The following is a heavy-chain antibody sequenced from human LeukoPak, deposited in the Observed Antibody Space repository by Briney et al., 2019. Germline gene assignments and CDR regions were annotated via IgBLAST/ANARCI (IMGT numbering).Heavy chain of an antibody. CDR2: INHRGSF. J-gene: IGHJ4*02. V-gene: IGHV4-34*01. D-gene: IGHD6-13*01. Sequence: SETLSLTCGVYGGSFSGYYWTWIRQPPGKGLEWIGEINHRGSFNYNPSLKSRITISVDTSNNQFSLKVSSVTVADTAVYYCARTRGSGSSPWMYYFDYWGQGTLVTVSS. CDR3: ARTRGSGSSPWMYYFDY. CDR1: GGSFSGYY.